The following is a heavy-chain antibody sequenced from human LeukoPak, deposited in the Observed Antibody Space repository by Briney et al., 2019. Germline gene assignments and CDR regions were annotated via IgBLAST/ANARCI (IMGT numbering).Heavy chain of an antibody. CDR3: ARGAVGTKFNPHFDY. Sequence: GGSLRLSCAASGFTFSSYWMSWVRQAPGKGLEWVANIKQDGSEKYYVDSVKGRFTISRDNAKNSLYLQMNSLRAEDTAVYYCARGAVGTKFNPHFDYWGQGTLVTVSS. J-gene: IGHJ4*02. D-gene: IGHD6-19*01. V-gene: IGHV3-7*04. CDR2: IKQDGSEK. CDR1: GFTFSSYW.